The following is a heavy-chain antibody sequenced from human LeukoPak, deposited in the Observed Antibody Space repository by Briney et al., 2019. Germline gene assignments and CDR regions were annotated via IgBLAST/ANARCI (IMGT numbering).Heavy chain of an antibody. Sequence: ASVKVSCKASGYTFTGYYMHWVRQAPGEGLEWMGIINPSGGSTSYAQKFQGRVTMTRDMSTSTVYMELSSLRSEDTAVYYCARDTGVGYFDWLLPYYWGQGTLVTVSS. D-gene: IGHD3-9*01. CDR1: GYTFTGYY. V-gene: IGHV1-46*01. CDR2: INPSGGST. J-gene: IGHJ4*02. CDR3: ARDTGVGYFDWLLPYY.